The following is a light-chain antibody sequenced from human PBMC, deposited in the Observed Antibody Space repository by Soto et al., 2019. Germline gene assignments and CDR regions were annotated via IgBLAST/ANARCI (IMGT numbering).Light chain of an antibody. CDR1: QSISTY. CDR2: AAS. J-gene: IGKJ1*01. CDR3: QQSYSTPWT. Sequence: DVQMTQSPSSLSASVGDRVTITCRASQSISTYLNWYQQTPGKAPNLLIYAASSLQSGVPSRFSGSGSETDFTLTISSPQPEDFATYDCQQSYSTPWTFGQGTKVEIK. V-gene: IGKV1-39*01.